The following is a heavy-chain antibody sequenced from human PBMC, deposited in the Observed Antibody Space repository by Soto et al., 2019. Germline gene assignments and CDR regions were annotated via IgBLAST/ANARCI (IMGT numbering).Heavy chain of an antibody. CDR1: GGTFSTYT. D-gene: IGHD6-13*01. CDR2: ILPMLDIT. CDR3: TIGSWSAEAFDI. Sequence: QVQLVQSGAEVKKPGSSVKVSCKASGGTFSTYTIIWVRQAPGQGLEWMGRILPMLDITNSAQRFQGRVTITADKSTSTAYLELSSLRFEDMAVDYCTIGSWSAEAFDIWGRGTMVTVSS. J-gene: IGHJ3*02. V-gene: IGHV1-69*02.